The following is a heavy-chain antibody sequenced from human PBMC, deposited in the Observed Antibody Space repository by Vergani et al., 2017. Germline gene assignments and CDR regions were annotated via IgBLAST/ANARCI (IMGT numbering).Heavy chain of an antibody. J-gene: IGHJ4*02. Sequence: QVQLQQWGAGLLKPSETLSLTCAVYGGSFSGYYWSWIRQPPGKGREWNGEINHSGSTNYNPSLKSRVTISVYTSKNQFSLKLSSVTAADTAVYYCARGLQLNYDILACQVCYWGQGTLVTVSS. CDR3: ARGLQLNYDILACQVCY. D-gene: IGHD3-9*01. V-gene: IGHV4-34*01. CDR1: GGSFSGYY. CDR2: INHSGST.